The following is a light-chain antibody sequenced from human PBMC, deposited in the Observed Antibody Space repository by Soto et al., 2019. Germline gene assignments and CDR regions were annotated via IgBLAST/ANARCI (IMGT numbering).Light chain of an antibody. CDR1: QSISSN. CDR2: GPS. J-gene: IGKJ5*01. CDR3: QQYNKWPQT. Sequence: EIVLTQSPATLSVSPGERATLSCRASQSISSNLAWYQQKPGQAPRLLIYGPSTRATGVPARFSGVGSGTEFTLTISSLQSEDFAVYYCQQYNKWPQTFGQGTRLEIK. V-gene: IGKV3-15*01.